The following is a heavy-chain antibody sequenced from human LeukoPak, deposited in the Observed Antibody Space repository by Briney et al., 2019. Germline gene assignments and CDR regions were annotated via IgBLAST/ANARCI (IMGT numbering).Heavy chain of an antibody. D-gene: IGHD1-26*01. Sequence: ASVKVSCKASGGTFSSYAISWVRQAPGQGLEWMGWMNPNSGNTGYAQKFQGRVTMTRNTSISTAYMELSSLRSEDTAVYYCARGPLSVWEDYYYMDVWGKGTTVTISS. V-gene: IGHV1-8*02. CDR2: MNPNSGNT. CDR3: ARGPLSVWEDYYYMDV. CDR1: GGTFSSYA. J-gene: IGHJ6*03.